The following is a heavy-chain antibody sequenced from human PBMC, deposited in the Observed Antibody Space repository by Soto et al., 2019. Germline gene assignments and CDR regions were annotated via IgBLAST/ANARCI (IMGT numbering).Heavy chain of an antibody. Sequence: QVQLVQSGPELKKPGASVKVSCKTSGYSFYNSGISWVRQAPGQGLEWMGWISVFNGYAHYAQKFQGRVSMTADTLTCTAYMELRGLRSDDTAMYYCSKNGTSWFASWGQGTPVTVSS. CDR1: GYSFYNSG. D-gene: IGHD1-1*01. CDR2: ISVFNGYA. CDR3: SKNGTSWFAS. V-gene: IGHV1-18*01. J-gene: IGHJ5*01.